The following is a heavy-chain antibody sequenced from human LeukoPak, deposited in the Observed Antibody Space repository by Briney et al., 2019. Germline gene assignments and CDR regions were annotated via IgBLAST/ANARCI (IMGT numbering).Heavy chain of an antibody. V-gene: IGHV3-66*01. D-gene: IGHD3-10*01. CDR1: GFTFSSKY. J-gene: IGHJ3*02. CDR3: ARGSDYYGSGSFRSGAFDI. Sequence: PGGSLRLSCAASGFTFSSKYMSWVRQAPGKGLEWVSVIYSGGSTYYADSVKGRFTISRDNSKNTLYLQMNGLRAEDTAVYYCARGSDYYGSGSFRSGAFDIWGQGTMVTVSS. CDR2: IYSGGST.